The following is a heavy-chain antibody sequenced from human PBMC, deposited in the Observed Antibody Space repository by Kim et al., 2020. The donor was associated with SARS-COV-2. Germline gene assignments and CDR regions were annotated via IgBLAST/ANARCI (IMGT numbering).Heavy chain of an antibody. J-gene: IGHJ2*01. CDR1: GFTFDNYA. CDR2: IVGSGGST. CDR3: ATDAIAVDHLYFAL. D-gene: IGHD6-19*01. V-gene: IGHV3-9*01. Sequence: GGSLRLSCAASGFTFDNYAMNWVRQVPGKGLEWVSGIVGSGGSTDYADSVKGRFTVSRDNSKNSLYLQMNSLRPEDTAFYYCATDAIAVDHLYFALWAR.